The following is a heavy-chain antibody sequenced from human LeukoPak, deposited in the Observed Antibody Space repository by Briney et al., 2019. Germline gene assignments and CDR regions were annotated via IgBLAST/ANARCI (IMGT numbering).Heavy chain of an antibody. J-gene: IGHJ4*02. Sequence: ASVKVSCKASGYTFSNYVLTWVRQAPGQGLEWMGRISTYTGNSNYAQKFQDRVTMTTDTSTSKAYMELRNLSSDDTAVYSCARTMTTGTTHGELDFWGQGTLVTVSS. CDR1: GYTFSNYV. CDR3: ARTMTTGTTHGELDF. CDR2: ISTYTGNS. V-gene: IGHV1-18*01. D-gene: IGHD4-17*01.